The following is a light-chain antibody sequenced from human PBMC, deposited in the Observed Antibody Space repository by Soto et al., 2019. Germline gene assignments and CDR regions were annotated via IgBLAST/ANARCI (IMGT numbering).Light chain of an antibody. CDR1: QSVSSN. CDR3: QQYNNWPPIIT. Sequence: EIVMTQSPATLSVSPGERATLSCRASQSVSSNLAWYQQKPGHAPRLLIYGASTRATGIPARFSGSGSGTEFTLTISSLQSEDFAVYYCQQYNNWPPIITFGPGTKVDIK. V-gene: IGKV3-15*01. J-gene: IGKJ3*01. CDR2: GAS.